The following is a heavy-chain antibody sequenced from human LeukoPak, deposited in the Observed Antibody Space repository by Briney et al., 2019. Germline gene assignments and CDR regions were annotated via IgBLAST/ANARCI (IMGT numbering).Heavy chain of an antibody. J-gene: IGHJ4*02. CDR1: GGSIRSSDNY. CDR3: ATWGVGATTPDDY. V-gene: IGHV4-30-4*01. Sequence: SETLSLTCTVFGGSIRSSDNYWSWIRQPPGKGLEWIGYIYNSGSTYYNPSLKSRITISVDTSKNQFSLKLSFVTAADTAVYYCATWGVGATTPDDYWGQGTLVTVSS. D-gene: IGHD1-26*01. CDR2: IYNSGST.